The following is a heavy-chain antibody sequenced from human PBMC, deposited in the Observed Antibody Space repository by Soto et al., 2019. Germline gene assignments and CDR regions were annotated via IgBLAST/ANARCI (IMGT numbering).Heavy chain of an antibody. CDR1: GFIFSNYA. V-gene: IGHV3-33*01. CDR3: ARGTGPGSFLIDY. D-gene: IGHD3-10*01. J-gene: IGHJ4*02. Sequence: QVQLVGSGGGVVQPGRSLRLSCAASGFIFSNYAMHWVRQAPGQGLEWVALIWSDGSYENYAESVKGRFTISRDNSKNTLYLQVYSLRVDDTAVYFCARGTGPGSFLIDYWGQGTLVTVSS. CDR2: IWSDGSYE.